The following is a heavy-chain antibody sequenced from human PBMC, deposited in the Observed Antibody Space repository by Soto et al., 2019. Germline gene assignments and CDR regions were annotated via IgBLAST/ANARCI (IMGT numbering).Heavy chain of an antibody. CDR1: GDTLIKDA. Sequence: GASVKVSFKASGDTLIKDAIQWVRQAPGQRLGGMGWIGAGRGTRRISQKLQGRVTITKDTPASTVYMELISLRSEDTAVYYCARGSEGSSSLLASYYYGMDVWGQGTTVTVSS. D-gene: IGHD3-10*01. CDR2: IGAGRGTR. CDR3: ARGSEGSSSLLASYYYGMDV. J-gene: IGHJ6*02. V-gene: IGHV1-3*01.